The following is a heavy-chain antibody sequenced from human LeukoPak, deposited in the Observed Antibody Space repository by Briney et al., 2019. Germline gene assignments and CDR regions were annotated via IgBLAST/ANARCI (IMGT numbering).Heavy chain of an antibody. J-gene: IGHJ4*02. CDR2: ISGSGGST. CDR3: ANRPNTYYYDSSGHY. CDR1: GFTFSSYA. Sequence: QPGGSLRLSCAASGFTFSSYAMSWVRQAPGKGLEGVSAISGSGGSTYYADSVKVRFTISRDNSKNTLYLQMNSLRAEDTAVYYCANRPNTYYYDSSGHYWGQGTLVTVSS. V-gene: IGHV3-23*01. D-gene: IGHD3-22*01.